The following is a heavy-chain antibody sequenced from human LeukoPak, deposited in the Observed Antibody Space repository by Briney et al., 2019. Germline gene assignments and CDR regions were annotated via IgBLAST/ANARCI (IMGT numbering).Heavy chain of an antibody. J-gene: IGHJ4*02. V-gene: IGHV1-69*04. Sequence: SVNVSCKASGGTFISYAISWVRQAPGQGLEWMGRIIPILGIANYAQKFQGRVTITADKSTSTAYMELSSLRSEDTAVYYCARDPTTGYYYFDYWGQGTLVTVSS. CDR3: ARDPTTGYYYFDY. D-gene: IGHD3-9*01. CDR2: IIPILGIA. CDR1: GGTFISYA.